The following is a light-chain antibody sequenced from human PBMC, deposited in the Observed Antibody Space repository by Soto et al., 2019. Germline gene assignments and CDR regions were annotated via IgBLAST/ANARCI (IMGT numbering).Light chain of an antibody. CDR2: AAT. J-gene: IGKJ5*01. CDR3: QQYGSSPIT. V-gene: IGKV3-20*01. Sequence: ETVLTQSPGTLSLSPGERATLSCRASQSISSSYLAWYQQKPGQTPRLLIYAATSRATGIPDRFSGSGSGTDFTLIISSREPEDFAVYYCQQYGSSPITFGQGTRLEI. CDR1: QSISSSY.